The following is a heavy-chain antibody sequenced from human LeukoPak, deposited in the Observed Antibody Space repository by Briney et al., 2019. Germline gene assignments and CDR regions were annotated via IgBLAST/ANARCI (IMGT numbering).Heavy chain of an antibody. V-gene: IGHV1-2*02. D-gene: IGHD3-3*01. Sequence: ASVKVSCKASGYTSTGYYLHWVRQAPGQGLEWLGWINPNSGDTNYSQKFQGRVTMTRDTSISTAYMELSRLRSDDTAVYYCARGTDFWSLGDWGQGTLVTVSS. CDR1: GYTSTGYY. CDR3: ARGTDFWSLGD. J-gene: IGHJ4*02. CDR2: INPNSGDT.